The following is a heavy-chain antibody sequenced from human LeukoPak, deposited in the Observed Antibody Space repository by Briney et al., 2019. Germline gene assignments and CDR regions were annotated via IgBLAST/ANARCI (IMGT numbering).Heavy chain of an antibody. CDR2: IKQDGSEK. Sequence: PGGSLRLSCAASGFTFSSYWMSWVRQAPGKGLEWVANIKQDGSEKYYVDSVKGRFTISRDTAKNSLYLQMNSLRAEDTAVYYCARVDYYDSSGYYDYWGQGTLVTVSS. CDR3: ARVDYYDSSGYYDY. CDR1: GFTFSSYW. V-gene: IGHV3-7*01. D-gene: IGHD3-22*01. J-gene: IGHJ4*02.